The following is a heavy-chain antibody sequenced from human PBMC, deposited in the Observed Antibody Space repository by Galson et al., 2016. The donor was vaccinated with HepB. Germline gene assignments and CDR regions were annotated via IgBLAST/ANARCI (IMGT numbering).Heavy chain of an antibody. CDR3: AKDGAIYGSCTSTSCSSYSDY. CDR2: ISSYTGTT. J-gene: IGHJ4*02. CDR1: GITFSRYW. Sequence: SLRLSCTASGITFSRYWMSWVRQAPGKGLEWVSVISSYTGTTDYADSVKGRFTISRDNSKNTLFLQRNSLRAEDTAIYYCAKDGAIYGSCTSTSCSSYSDYWGQGTLVTVSS. D-gene: IGHD2-2*01. V-gene: IGHV3-23*01.